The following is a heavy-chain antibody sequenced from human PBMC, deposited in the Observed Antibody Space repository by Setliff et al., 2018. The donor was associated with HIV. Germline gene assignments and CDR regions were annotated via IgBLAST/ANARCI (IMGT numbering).Heavy chain of an antibody. CDR3: ARHWYSSSWYHVFDI. CDR1: GGSTTSGGYY. D-gene: IGHD6-13*01. CDR2: IYYSGST. J-gene: IGHJ3*02. V-gene: IGHV4-30-4*01. Sequence: SETLSLTCSVSGGSTTSGGYYWSWIRQHPGKGLEYIGYIYYSGSTYYNPSLKSRVTISVDTSKNQFSLKLSSVTAADTAVYYCARHWYSSSWYHVFDIWGQGTMVTVSS.